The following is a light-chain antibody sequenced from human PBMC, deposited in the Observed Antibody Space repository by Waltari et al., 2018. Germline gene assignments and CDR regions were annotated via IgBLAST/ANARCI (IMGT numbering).Light chain of an antibody. CDR3: QSYDSRLAVV. CDR1: SSNIGAGYD. J-gene: IGLJ2*01. CDR2: GNN. Sequence: QSVLTQPPSVSGAPGQGVTIPCTGSSSNIGAGYDVHWYQQLPGTAPKLPVYGNNNRPSGVPDRFSGSKSGTSASLAITGLQAEDEADYYCQSYDSRLAVVFGGGTKVTVL. V-gene: IGLV1-40*01.